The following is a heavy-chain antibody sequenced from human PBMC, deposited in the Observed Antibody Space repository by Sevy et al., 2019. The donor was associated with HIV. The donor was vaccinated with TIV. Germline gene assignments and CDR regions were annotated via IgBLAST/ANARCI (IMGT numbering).Heavy chain of an antibody. CDR2: ISSSSSTI. D-gene: IGHD6-13*01. J-gene: IGHJ4*02. CDR1: GFTFSSYS. Sequence: GGSLRLSCAASGFTFSSYSMNWVRQAPGKGLEWVSYISSSSSTIYYADSVKGRFTISRDNAKNSLYLQMNSLRDEDTTVYYCARDVAAAGSYYFDYWGQGTLVTVSS. CDR3: ARDVAAAGSYYFDY. V-gene: IGHV3-48*02.